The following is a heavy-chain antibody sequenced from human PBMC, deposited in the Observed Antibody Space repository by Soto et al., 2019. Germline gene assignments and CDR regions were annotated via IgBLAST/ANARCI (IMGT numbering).Heavy chain of an antibody. V-gene: IGHV4-39*01. CDR3: ARRPSRSYFDY. J-gene: IGHJ4*02. Sequence: SETLSLTCTVSGGSISSSSYYWGWIRQPPGKGLEWIGSIYYSGSTYYNPSLKSRVTISVDTSKNQFSLKLSSVTAADTAVYYCARRPSRSYFDYWGQGTLVTVSS. CDR1: GGSISSSSYY. D-gene: IGHD2-2*01. CDR2: IYYSGST.